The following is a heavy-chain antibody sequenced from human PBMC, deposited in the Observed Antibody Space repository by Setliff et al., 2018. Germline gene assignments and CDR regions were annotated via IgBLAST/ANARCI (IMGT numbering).Heavy chain of an antibody. D-gene: IGHD3-3*01. CDR2: INAGNGNT. Sequence: ASVKVSCKASGYTLTSYAMHWVRQAPGQRLEWMGWINAGNGNTKYSQKFQGRVTITRDTSASTAYMELSSLRSEDTAVYYCARDPRQNDNFWSGYYYYYYYGMDVWGQGTTVTVSS. J-gene: IGHJ6*02. CDR1: GYTLTSYA. V-gene: IGHV1-3*01. CDR3: ARDPRQNDNFWSGYYYYYYYGMDV.